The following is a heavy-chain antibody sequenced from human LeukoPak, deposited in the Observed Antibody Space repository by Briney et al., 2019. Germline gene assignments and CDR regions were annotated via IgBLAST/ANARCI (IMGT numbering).Heavy chain of an antibody. CDR3: AKSSGLTGTTSTYNY. CDR1: GFTFSTYA. Sequence: GGSLRLSCAVSGFTFSTYAMSWVRQAPGKGLEWVSAISGSGGSTYYADSVKGRFTISRDNSKNTLYLQMNSLRAEDTAVYYCAKSSGLTGTTSTYNYWGQGTLVTVSS. D-gene: IGHD1-7*01. CDR2: ISGSGGST. J-gene: IGHJ4*02. V-gene: IGHV3-23*01.